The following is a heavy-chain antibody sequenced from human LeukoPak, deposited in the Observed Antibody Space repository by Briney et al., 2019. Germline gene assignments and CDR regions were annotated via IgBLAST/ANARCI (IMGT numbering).Heavy chain of an antibody. V-gene: IGHV1-8*01. CDR1: GYTFTGYD. Sequence: ASVKVSCKASGYTFTGYDINWVRQATGQGLEWMGWMNPNSGNTGYAQKFQGRVTMTRNTSISTAYMELSSLRSEDTAVYYCAPWYYDFWSGSLVDPWGQGTLVTVSS. J-gene: IGHJ5*02. CDR2: MNPNSGNT. CDR3: APWYYDFWSGSLVDP. D-gene: IGHD3-3*01.